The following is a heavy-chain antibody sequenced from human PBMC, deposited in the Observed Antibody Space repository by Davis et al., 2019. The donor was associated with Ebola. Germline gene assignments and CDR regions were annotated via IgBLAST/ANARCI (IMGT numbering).Heavy chain of an antibody. CDR3: ARPGGSPPFDY. J-gene: IGHJ4*02. Sequence: GESLKISCAASGFTFSSYGMHWVRQAPGKGLEWVAVISYDGSNKYYADSVKGRFTISRDNSKNTLYLQMNSLRAEDTAVYYCARPGGSPPFDYWGQGTLVTVSS. D-gene: IGHD3-16*01. CDR1: GFTFSSYG. CDR2: ISYDGSNK. V-gene: IGHV3-30*03.